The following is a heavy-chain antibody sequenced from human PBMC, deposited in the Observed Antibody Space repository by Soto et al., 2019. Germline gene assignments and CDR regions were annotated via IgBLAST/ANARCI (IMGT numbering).Heavy chain of an antibody. D-gene: IGHD3-22*01. CDR1: GGSINDYY. CDR2: IYYTGTT. V-gene: IGHV4-59*08. CDR3: ARLGGYYHSLDT. Sequence: SETLSLTCTVSGGSINDYYWSWIRQPPGKGLEWIGYIYYTGTTSYNPSLKSRVTISIDGSKNQISLKLSSVTAGDTAFYYCARLGGYYHSLDTWGQGTLVTVSS. J-gene: IGHJ5*02.